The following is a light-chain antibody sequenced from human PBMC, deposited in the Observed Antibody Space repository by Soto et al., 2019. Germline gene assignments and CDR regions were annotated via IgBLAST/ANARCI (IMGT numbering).Light chain of an antibody. Sequence: QSALNQPASVSGSPGQSITISCTGTSSDVGGYNYVSWYQQHPGKAPKLMIYEVSNRPSGVSNRFSGSKSGNTASLTISGLQAEDEADYYCSSYTSSSTHWVFGGGTQLTVL. CDR3: SSYTSSSTHWV. CDR2: EVS. J-gene: IGLJ3*02. V-gene: IGLV2-14*01. CDR1: SSDVGGYNY.